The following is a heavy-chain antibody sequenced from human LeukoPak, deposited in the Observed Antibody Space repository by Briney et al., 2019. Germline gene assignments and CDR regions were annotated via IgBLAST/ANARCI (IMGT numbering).Heavy chain of an antibody. J-gene: IGHJ4*02. V-gene: IGHV3-30*04. CDR2: ISYDGSNK. Sequence: PGRSLRLSCAASGFTFSSYAMHWVRQAPGKGLEWVAVISYDGSNKYYADSVKGRFTISRDNSKNTLYLQVNSLRAEDTSVYYCARDIRSSRGVFDYWGQGALVTVSS. CDR3: ARDIRSSRGVFDY. D-gene: IGHD3-10*01. CDR1: GFTFSSYA.